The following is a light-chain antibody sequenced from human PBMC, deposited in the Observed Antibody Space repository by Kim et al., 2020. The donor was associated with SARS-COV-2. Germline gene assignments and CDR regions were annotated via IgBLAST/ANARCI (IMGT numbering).Light chain of an antibody. CDR1: SGTILSNY. Sequence: NFMLTQPHSVSESPGKTVTISCTRSSGTILSNYVQWYHQRPGSAPIAVVFEDSERPSGVPGRFSGSIDSSSNSASLTISGLQTEDEADYYCQSYDNDGNQVFGGGTKRTVL. J-gene: IGLJ3*02. CDR2: EDS. V-gene: IGLV6-57*03. CDR3: QSYDNDGNQV.